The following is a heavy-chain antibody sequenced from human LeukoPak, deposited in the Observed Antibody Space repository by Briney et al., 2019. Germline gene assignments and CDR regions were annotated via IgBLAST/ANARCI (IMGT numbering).Heavy chain of an antibody. J-gene: IGHJ4*02. CDR1: GYTFTSYY. CDR3: ARERFTGSSWQLYYFDY. CDR2: IHPSGGST. V-gene: IGHV1-46*01. Sequence: ASVKVSCKASGYTFTSYYMHWVRQAPRQWLEWMGIIHPSGGSTSYAQKFQDRVTMTRDTSTSTVYMELSSLRSEDTAVYYCARERFTGSSWQLYYFDYWGQGTLVTVSS. D-gene: IGHD6-13*01.